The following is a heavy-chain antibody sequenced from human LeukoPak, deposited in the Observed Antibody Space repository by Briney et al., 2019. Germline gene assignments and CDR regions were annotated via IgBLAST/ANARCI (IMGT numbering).Heavy chain of an antibody. CDR3: ARDLGLRGDYAYFQH. J-gene: IGHJ1*01. Sequence: PGGSLRLSCAASGFTLSSYAMHWVRQAPGKGLEWVAVISYDGSNKYYADSVKGRFTISRDNSKNTLYLQMNSLRAEDTAVYYCARDLGLRGDYAYFQHWGQGTLVTVSS. V-gene: IGHV3-30*04. CDR2: ISYDGSNK. D-gene: IGHD2-21*02. CDR1: GFTLSSYA.